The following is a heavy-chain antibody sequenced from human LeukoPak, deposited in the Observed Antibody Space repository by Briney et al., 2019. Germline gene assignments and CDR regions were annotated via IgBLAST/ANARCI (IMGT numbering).Heavy chain of an antibody. Sequence: PSDTLSLTCAVSGYSISSSNWWGWIRPPPGKGLEWIGYIYYSGEIHYNPSLRSRVTMSVDTSKNQFSLKLSSVTAVDTAVYYCARKPDSMNWFDPWGQGILVTVSS. CDR2: IYYSGEI. D-gene: IGHD1-14*01. V-gene: IGHV4-28*05. CDR3: ARKPDSMNWFDP. CDR1: GYSISSSNW. J-gene: IGHJ5*02.